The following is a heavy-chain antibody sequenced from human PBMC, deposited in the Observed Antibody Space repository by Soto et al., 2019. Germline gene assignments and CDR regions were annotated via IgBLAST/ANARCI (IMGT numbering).Heavy chain of an antibody. V-gene: IGHV1-18*01. Sequence: QVQLVQSGIEVKKPGASVKVSCRASGYTFTSHGFSWVRQAPGQGLEWMGWISAYNGDTNYAQKFQGRVTLTTDTAPSTAYMDLRSLTSDDTAVYYCARDFGFFDYWGQGTLVTVSS. CDR3: ARDFGFFDY. CDR1: GYTFTSHG. J-gene: IGHJ4*02. D-gene: IGHD3-10*01. CDR2: ISAYNGDT.